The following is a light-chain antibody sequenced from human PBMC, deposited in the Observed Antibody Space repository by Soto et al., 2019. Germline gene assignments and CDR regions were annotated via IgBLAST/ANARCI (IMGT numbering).Light chain of an antibody. V-gene: IGKV1-9*01. Sequence: DVQLTQSPSFLSTSVGDRVTITCQASQGIGSYLAWYQQKPGKAPKFLICLASTLQSGVPSRFSGSGSGTEFNLTITNLQPEDFATYYCQQLNSYPRTFGQGTKVEI. CDR3: QQLNSYPRT. CDR1: QGIGSY. CDR2: LAS. J-gene: IGKJ1*01.